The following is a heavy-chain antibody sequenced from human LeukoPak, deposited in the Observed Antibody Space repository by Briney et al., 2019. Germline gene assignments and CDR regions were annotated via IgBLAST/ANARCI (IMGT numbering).Heavy chain of an antibody. V-gene: IGHV3-23*01. CDR3: AKAEPVYYYDSSGYYTH. D-gene: IGHD3-22*01. J-gene: IGHJ4*02. CDR1: GFTFSSYA. Sequence: PGGSLRLSCAASGFTFSSYAMSWVRQAPGKGLEWVSAISGSGGSTYYADSVKGRFTISRDNSKNTLYLQMNSLRAEDTAVYYCAKAEPVYYYDSSGYYTHWGQGTLVTVSS. CDR2: ISGSGGST.